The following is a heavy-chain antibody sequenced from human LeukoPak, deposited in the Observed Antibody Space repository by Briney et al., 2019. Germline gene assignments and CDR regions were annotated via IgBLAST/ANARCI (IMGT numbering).Heavy chain of an antibody. V-gene: IGHV1-24*01. CDR2: FDPEDGET. CDR1: GYTLTELS. J-gene: IGHJ4*02. Sequence: ASVKVSCKVSGYTLTELSMHWVRQAPGKGLEWMGGFDPEDGETIYAQKFQGRVTMTEDTSTDTAYMELSSLRSKDTAVYYCATMQIAAAGTPPAEDYWGQGTLVTVSS. CDR3: ATMQIAAAGTPPAEDY. D-gene: IGHD6-13*01.